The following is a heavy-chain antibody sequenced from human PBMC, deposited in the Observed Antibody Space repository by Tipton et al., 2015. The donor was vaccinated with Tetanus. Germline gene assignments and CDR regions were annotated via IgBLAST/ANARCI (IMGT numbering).Heavy chain of an antibody. Sequence: TLSLTCTVSGGSISGPYFWNWIRQRPGKGPEWIGYIYYSGSTYYNPSLKSRVSMSVDTSKNQFFLNLTSVTAADTAVYYCARDQGGGRVVRLNWLDPWGQGTLVTVSS. D-gene: IGHD6-6*01. J-gene: IGHJ5*02. CDR1: GGSISGPYF. CDR3: ARDQGGGRVVRLNWLDP. V-gene: IGHV4-31*03. CDR2: IYYSGST.